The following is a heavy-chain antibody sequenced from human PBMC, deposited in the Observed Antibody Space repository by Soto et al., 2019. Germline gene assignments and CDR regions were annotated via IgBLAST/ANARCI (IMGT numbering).Heavy chain of an antibody. CDR1: GFTFSSYS. J-gene: IGHJ4*02. V-gene: IGHV3-21*01. Sequence: GGSLRLSCAASGFTFSSYSMNWVRQAPGKGLEWVSSISSSSSYIYYADSVKGRFTISRDNAKNSLYLQMNSLRAEDTAVYYCARGVGSYSYFIDYWGQGTLVTVSS. D-gene: IGHD1-26*01. CDR3: ARGVGSYSYFIDY. CDR2: ISSSSSYI.